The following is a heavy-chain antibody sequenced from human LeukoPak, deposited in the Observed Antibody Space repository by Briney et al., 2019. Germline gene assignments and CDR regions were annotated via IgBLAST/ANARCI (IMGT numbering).Heavy chain of an antibody. V-gene: IGHV3-48*03. D-gene: IGHD4-11*01. CDR2: ISSSGSTI. J-gene: IGHJ3*02. CDR1: GFTFSSYE. CDR3: ARDLVTMRAFDI. Sequence: GGSLRLSCAASGFTFSSYEMNWVRQAPGKGLEWVSYISSSGSTIYYADSVKGRFTISRDNAKNSLFLQMNSLRAEDTAVYYCARDLVTMRAFDIWGQGTMVTVSS.